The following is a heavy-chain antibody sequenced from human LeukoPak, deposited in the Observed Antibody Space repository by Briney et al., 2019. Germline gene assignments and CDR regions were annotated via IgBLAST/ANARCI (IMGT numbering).Heavy chain of an antibody. Sequence: PGRSLRLSCAASGFTFSNYGTHWVRQAPGKGLEWVAVISYDGSNKYYADSVKGRFTISRDNSKNTLYLQMNSLRAEDTAVYFCAKDEISYCGGDCFFVYWGQGTLVTVSS. V-gene: IGHV3-30*18. CDR3: AKDEISYCGGDCFFVY. CDR1: GFTFSNYG. D-gene: IGHD2-21*02. J-gene: IGHJ4*02. CDR2: ISYDGSNK.